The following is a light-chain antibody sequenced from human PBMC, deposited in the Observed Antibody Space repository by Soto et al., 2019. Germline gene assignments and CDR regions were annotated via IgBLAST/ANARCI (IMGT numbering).Light chain of an antibody. CDR3: QQLNSYPLT. CDR2: AAS. Sequence: IPLTHSPSSLSASLGYRVTINCGASQGISSYLAWYQQKPGKAPKLLIYAASTLQSGVPSRFSGSGSGTDFTLTISSLQPEDFATYYCQQLNSYPLTFGGGTKVDIK. V-gene: IGKV1-9*01. J-gene: IGKJ4*01. CDR1: QGISSY.